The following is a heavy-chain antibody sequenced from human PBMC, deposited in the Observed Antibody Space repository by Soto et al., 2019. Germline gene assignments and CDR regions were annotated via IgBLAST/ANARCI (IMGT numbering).Heavy chain of an antibody. Sequence: EVQLVDSGGGLVQPGGSLRLSCAASGFIFSNYVMSWVRQAPGKGLEWVSSISDSGGNSYYADSVKGRFTISRDNSKNTLYLHMNSLRAEDTAIYYCAKRPRALLTFDYWGQGTLVTVSS. D-gene: IGHD1-26*01. CDR3: AKRPRALLTFDY. CDR2: ISDSGGNS. CDR1: GFIFSNYV. J-gene: IGHJ4*02. V-gene: IGHV3-23*04.